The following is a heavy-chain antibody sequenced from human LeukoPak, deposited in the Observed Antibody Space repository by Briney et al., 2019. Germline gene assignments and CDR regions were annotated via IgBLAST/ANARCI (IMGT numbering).Heavy chain of an antibody. V-gene: IGHV3-13*01. D-gene: IGHD1-1*01. CDR1: GFTFSDYD. J-gene: IGHJ4*02. CDR3: ARVAKERVGGVYYFDY. CDR2: IGTAGDT. Sequence: PGGSLRLSCAASGFTFSDYDMPWVRQATGKGLEWVSAIGTAGDTYYTGSMKGRFTISRENAKNSLYLQMNSLRAGDTAVYYCARVAKERVGGVYYFDYWGQGTLVTVSS.